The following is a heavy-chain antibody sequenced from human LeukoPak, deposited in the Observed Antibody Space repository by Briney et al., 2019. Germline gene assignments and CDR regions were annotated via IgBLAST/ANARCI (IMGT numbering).Heavy chain of an antibody. CDR2: ISAYNGNT. CDR3: AREQYGSGSYYNPAWVDY. CDR1: GYTFISYG. V-gene: IGHV1-18*01. Sequence: ASVQVSCKASGYTFISYGINWVRQAPGQGLEWMGWISAYNGNTNYAQKLQGRVTMTTDTSTSTAYMELRSLRSDDTAVYYCAREQYGSGSYYNPAWVDYWGQGTLVTVSS. D-gene: IGHD3-10*01. J-gene: IGHJ4*02.